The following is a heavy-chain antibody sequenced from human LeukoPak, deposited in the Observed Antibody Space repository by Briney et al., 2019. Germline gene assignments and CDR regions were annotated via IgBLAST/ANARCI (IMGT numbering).Heavy chain of an antibody. J-gene: IGHJ4*02. CDR3: ARHRFASPLDS. Sequence: SETLSLTCTVSGVSSSSSYWSWIRQPPGKGLEWIGYIFYAGDSNHNPSFKSRVSISLDTSKDQISLKLSSVTAADTAVYYCARHRFASPLDSWGQGTLVTVSS. D-gene: IGHD2-21*01. V-gene: IGHV4-59*08. CDR2: IFYAGDS. CDR1: GVSSSSSY.